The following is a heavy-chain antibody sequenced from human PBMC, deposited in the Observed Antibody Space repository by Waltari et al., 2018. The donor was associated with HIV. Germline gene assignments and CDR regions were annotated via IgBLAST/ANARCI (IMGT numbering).Heavy chain of an antibody. Sequence: QVQLQQWGAGLLKPSETLSLTCAVYGGSFSGYYWSWIRQPPGKGPEWIGEINHSESTNYTPSLKSRVTISVDTSKNQFSLRLTCVTAADTAVYYCARGQYDSSMDYWGQGTMVTVSS. CDR1: GGSFSGYY. CDR3: ARGQYDSSMDY. D-gene: IGHD6-13*01. V-gene: IGHV4-34*01. CDR2: INHSEST. J-gene: IGHJ4*02.